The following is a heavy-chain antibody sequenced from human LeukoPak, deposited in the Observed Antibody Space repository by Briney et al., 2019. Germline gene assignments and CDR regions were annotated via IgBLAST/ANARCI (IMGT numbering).Heavy chain of an antibody. V-gene: IGHV4-34*01. Sequence: SETLSLTCAVYGGSFSGYYWRWIRQPPGKGLEWIGEINHSGSTNYNPSLKSRVTISVDTSKNQFSLKLSSVTAADTAVYYCARFKRYCSGGSCYYYYYYYMDVWGKGTTVTVSS. D-gene: IGHD2-15*01. J-gene: IGHJ6*03. CDR3: ARFKRYCSGGSCYYYYYYYMDV. CDR2: INHSGST. CDR1: GGSFSGYY.